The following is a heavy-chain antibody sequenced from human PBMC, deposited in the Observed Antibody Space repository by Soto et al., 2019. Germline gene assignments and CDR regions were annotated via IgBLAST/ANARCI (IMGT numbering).Heavy chain of an antibody. CDR3: TRDEPNGLNDALHA. CDR2: INPSGTVT. D-gene: IGHD2-8*01. CDR1: EYSFSSDY. Sequence: ASVKVSCKTSEYSFSSDYVHWVRLAPGQGLEWMGVINPSGTVTVYAPKFQGRVTMTRDTSTGTVYMDLGSLRSDDTAMYYCTRDEPNGLNDALHAWGQGTMGTVSS. J-gene: IGHJ3*01. V-gene: IGHV1-46*03.